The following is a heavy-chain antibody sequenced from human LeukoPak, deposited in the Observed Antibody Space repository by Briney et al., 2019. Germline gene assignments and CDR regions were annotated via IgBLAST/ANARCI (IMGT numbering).Heavy chain of an antibody. CDR2: ISYDGCNK. D-gene: IGHD3-10*01. J-gene: IGHJ4*02. CDR3: ARGAKSSGSYYYY. CDR1: GFTFSSYA. V-gene: IGHV3-30-3*01. Sequence: PGGSLRLSCAASGFTFSSYAMHWVRQAPGKGLEWVAVISYDGCNKYYADSVKGRFTISRDNSKNTLYLQMNSLRAEDTAVYYCARGAKSSGSYYYYWGQGTLVTVSS.